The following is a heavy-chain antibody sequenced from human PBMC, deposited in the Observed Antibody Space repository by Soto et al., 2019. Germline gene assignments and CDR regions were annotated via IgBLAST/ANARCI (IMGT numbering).Heavy chain of an antibody. J-gene: IGHJ4*02. CDR3: VRSLAIASDY. CDR2: ISNDGSSI. D-gene: IGHD3-22*01. Sequence: HPGGSLRLSCAASGFTFSNYAIHWVRQAPGKGLEWVAVISNDGSSIYYANSVRGRFTISRDNYKNTLYLQMNSLRAEDTAVYYCVRSLAIASDYWGQGTLVTVSS. V-gene: IGHV3-30-3*01. CDR1: GFTFSNYA.